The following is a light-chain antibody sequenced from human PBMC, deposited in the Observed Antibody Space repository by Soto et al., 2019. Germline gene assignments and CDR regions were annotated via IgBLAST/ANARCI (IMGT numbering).Light chain of an antibody. CDR3: QQRSNWPRT. Sequence: EIVLTQSPVTVSLSPGERATLSCRASQGVSSYLAWYQQKPGQAPRLLIYDASNRATGIPARFSGSGSGTDFTLTISSLEPEDLAVYYCQQRSNWPRTFGQGTKLEIK. V-gene: IGKV3-11*01. CDR1: QGVSSY. CDR2: DAS. J-gene: IGKJ2*01.